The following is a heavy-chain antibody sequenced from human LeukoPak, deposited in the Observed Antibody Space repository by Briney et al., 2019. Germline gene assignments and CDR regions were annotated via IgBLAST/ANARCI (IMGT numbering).Heavy chain of an antibody. J-gene: IGHJ5*02. D-gene: IGHD3-3*01. V-gene: IGHV1-69*05. Sequence: GASVKVSCKASGGTFSSYAISWVRQAPGQGLEWMGGIIPIFGTANYAQKFQGRVTITTDESTSTAYMELSSLRSEDTAVCYCARVRESIFGVVTTWFDPWGQGTLVTVSS. CDR3: ARVRESIFGVVTTWFDP. CDR2: IIPIFGTA. CDR1: GGTFSSYA.